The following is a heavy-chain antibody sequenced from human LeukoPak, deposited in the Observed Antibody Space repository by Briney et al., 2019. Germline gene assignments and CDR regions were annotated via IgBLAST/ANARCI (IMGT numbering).Heavy chain of an antibody. CDR1: GFTFSDYY. J-gene: IGHJ4*02. Sequence: PGGSLRLSYAASGFTFSDYYMSWIRQAPGKGLEWVSYISSSSSYTNYADSVKGRFTISRDNAKNSLYLQMNSLRAEDTAVYYCARGADYDYVWGSYRPLDYWGQGTLVTVSS. V-gene: IGHV3-11*06. D-gene: IGHD3-16*02. CDR2: ISSSSSYT. CDR3: ARGADYDYVWGSYRPLDY.